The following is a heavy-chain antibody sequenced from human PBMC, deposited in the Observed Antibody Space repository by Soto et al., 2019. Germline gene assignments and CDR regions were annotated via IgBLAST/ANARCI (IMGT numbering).Heavy chain of an antibody. CDR3: AKDSEGYYGSGSYSGGMDV. Sequence: PGGSLRLSCAASGFPFSSYAMSWVRQAPGKGLEWVSAISGSGGSTYYADSVKGRFTISRDNSKNTLYLQMNSLRAEDTAVYYCAKDSEGYYGSGSYSGGMDVWGQGTTVTVSS. CDR1: GFPFSSYA. J-gene: IGHJ6*02. D-gene: IGHD3-10*01. CDR2: ISGSGGST. V-gene: IGHV3-23*01.